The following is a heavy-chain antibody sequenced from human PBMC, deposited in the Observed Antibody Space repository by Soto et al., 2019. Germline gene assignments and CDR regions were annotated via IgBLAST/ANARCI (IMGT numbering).Heavy chain of an antibody. CDR2: ISTYNGNT. D-gene: IGHD6-13*01. CDR3: ATHPGYSTNWQRTFDT. J-gene: IGHJ3*02. V-gene: IGHV1-18*01. CDR1: GYTFTSYG. Sequence: QVQLVQSGAEVKKPGASVKVSCKASGYTFTSYGISWVRQAPGQGTEWMGRISTYNGNTNYVQKLQGRVTMTTDTSTNTAYMDLRRRRHDDTAVYSGATHPGYSTNWQRTFDTGGEATMVPVSS.